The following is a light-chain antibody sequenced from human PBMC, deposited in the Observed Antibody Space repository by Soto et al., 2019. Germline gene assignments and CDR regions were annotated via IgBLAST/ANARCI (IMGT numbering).Light chain of an antibody. CDR3: QTWGTGQVV. Sequence: QLVLTQSPSASASLGASVKLTCTLSSGHSSYAIAWHQQQPEKGPRYLMKLNSDGSHSKGDGIPDRFSGSSSGAERYLTISSLQSEDEADYYCQTWGTGQVVFGGGTKLTVL. J-gene: IGLJ2*01. V-gene: IGLV4-69*01. CDR1: SGHSSYA. CDR2: LNSDGSH.